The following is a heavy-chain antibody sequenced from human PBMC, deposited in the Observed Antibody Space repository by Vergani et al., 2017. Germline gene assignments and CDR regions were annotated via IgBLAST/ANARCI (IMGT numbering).Heavy chain of an antibody. CDR1: GGSFSGYY. CDR2: INHSGST. D-gene: IGHD5-24*01. J-gene: IGHJ6*03. V-gene: IGHV4-34*01. CDR3: ARGLRFYYYYYMDV. Sequence: QLQLQESGPGLLKPSETLSLTCAVYGGSFSGYYWSWIRQPPGKGLEWIGEINHSGSTNYNPSLKSRVTISVDTSKNQFSLKLSSVTAADTAVYYCARGLRFYYYYYMDVWGKGTTVTVSS.